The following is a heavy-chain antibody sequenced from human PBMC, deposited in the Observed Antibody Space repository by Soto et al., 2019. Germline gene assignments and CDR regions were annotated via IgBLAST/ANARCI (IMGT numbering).Heavy chain of an antibody. D-gene: IGHD2-15*01. V-gene: IGHV4-31*03. CDR3: ARDGLGYCSGGSCPGHWFDP. J-gene: IGHJ5*02. Sequence: SETLSLTCTVSGGSISSGGYYWSWIRQHPGKGPEWIGYIYYSGSTYYDPSLKSRVTISVDTSKNQFSLKLSSVTAADTAVYYCARDGLGYCSGGSCPGHWFDPWGQGTLVTVYS. CDR1: GGSISSGGYY. CDR2: IYYSGST.